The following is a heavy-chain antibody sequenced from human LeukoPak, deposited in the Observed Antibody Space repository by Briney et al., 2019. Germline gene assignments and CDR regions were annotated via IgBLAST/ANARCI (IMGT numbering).Heavy chain of an antibody. D-gene: IGHD3-10*01. Sequence: GGSLRLSCAASGFTFSSYGMHWVRQAPGKGLEWVAFIRYDGSNKYYADSVKGRFTISRDNSKNTLYLQMNSLRAEDTAVYYCASTTGSGSYERPGYYYYYMDVWGKGTTVTVSS. CDR1: GFTFSSYG. CDR3: ASTTGSGSYERPGYYYYYMDV. CDR2: IRYDGSNK. J-gene: IGHJ6*03. V-gene: IGHV3-30*02.